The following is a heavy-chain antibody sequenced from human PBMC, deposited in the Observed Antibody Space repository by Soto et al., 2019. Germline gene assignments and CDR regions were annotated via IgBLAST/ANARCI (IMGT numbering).Heavy chain of an antibody. CDR3: AKSSGAYPPMYFDY. D-gene: IGHD3-10*01. V-gene: IGHV3-23*01. J-gene: IGHJ4*02. CDR2: ISGSGGST. CDR1: GFIFSSYA. Sequence: PGGSLRLSCAASGFIFSSYAMSWVRQAPGKGLEWVSAISGSGGSTYYADSVKGRFTISRDNSKNTLYLQMKSLRAEDTAVYYCAKSSGAYPPMYFDYWGQGTLVTVSS.